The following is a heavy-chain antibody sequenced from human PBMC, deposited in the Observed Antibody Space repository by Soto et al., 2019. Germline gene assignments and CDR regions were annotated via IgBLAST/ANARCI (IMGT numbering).Heavy chain of an antibody. CDR3: AREGYYSGSGSYSPPRYYGMDL. CDR2: ISAYNDYT. V-gene: IGHV1-18*01. Sequence: QVQLVQSGAEVKKPGSSVKVSCKASGYTFISYGISWVRQAPGQGLEWMGWISAYNDYTNYAQKLQGRVTMTTDTXKXXAYLELRSLRSDATAVYYCAREGYYSGSGSYSPPRYYGMDLWGQGTTVTVSS. J-gene: IGHJ6*02. D-gene: IGHD3-10*01. CDR1: GYTFISYG.